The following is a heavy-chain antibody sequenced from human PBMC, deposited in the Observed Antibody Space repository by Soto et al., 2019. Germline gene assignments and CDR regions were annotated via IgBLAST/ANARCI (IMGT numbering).Heavy chain of an antibody. Sequence: GASLKVCCTASVYTFTSYGISWLRQAHGQGLGWMGWISAYNGNTNYAQKLQGRVTMTTDTSTSTAYMELSSLRSEDTAVYYCARTLYGDNVDYWGQGTLVTVSS. CDR1: VYTFTSYG. CDR2: ISAYNGNT. D-gene: IGHD4-17*01. V-gene: IGHV1-18*01. J-gene: IGHJ4*02. CDR3: ARTLYGDNVDY.